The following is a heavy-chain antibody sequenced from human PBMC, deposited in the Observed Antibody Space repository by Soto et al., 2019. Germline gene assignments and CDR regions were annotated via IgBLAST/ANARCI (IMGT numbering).Heavy chain of an antibody. CDR2: IWYDGNNK. D-gene: IGHD3-10*01. V-gene: IGHV3-33*01. CDR3: GRDWYYYGSGAYRGMDV. CDR1: GFIFSSYG. J-gene: IGHJ6*02. Sequence: PGGSLRLSCAASGFIFSSYGIHWVRQAPGKGLEWVAVIWYDGNNKYYTDSVKGRFTISRDNSKNTLYLEMNGLRAEDTAVYYCGRDWYYYGSGAYRGMDVWGQGTTVTVSS.